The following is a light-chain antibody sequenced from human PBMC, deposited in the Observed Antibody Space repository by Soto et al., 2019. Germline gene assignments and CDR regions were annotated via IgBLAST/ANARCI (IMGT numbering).Light chain of an antibody. CDR1: QSVSSN. CDR2: GAS. CDR3: QQYNNWPT. Sequence: EIVMTQSPATLSVSPGERATLSCRASQSVSSNLAWYQQKPGQAPRLLIYGASTRATGIPARFSGSESGTEFTLTISSLQSEDFAVYYRQQYNNWPTFGQGTKVDI. J-gene: IGKJ1*01. V-gene: IGKV3-15*01.